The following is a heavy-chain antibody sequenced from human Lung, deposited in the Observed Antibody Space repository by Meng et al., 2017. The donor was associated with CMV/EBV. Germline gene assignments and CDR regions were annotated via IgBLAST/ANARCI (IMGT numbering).Heavy chain of an antibody. D-gene: IGHD6-13*01. Sequence: ASVKVSXKASGYTFTNYDINWVRQATGHGPEWMGWVNPNSGNTGYAQRFQGRVTMTRDTSTRTAYMELSSLRSDDTAVYYCARAWVLVTPVGGPPGVAPVVDHYGMDVWGKGNXVNGAS. V-gene: IGHV1-8*01. CDR1: GYTFTNYD. CDR2: VNPNSGNT. CDR3: ARAWVLVTPVGGPPGVAPVVDHYGMDV. J-gene: IGHJ6*04.